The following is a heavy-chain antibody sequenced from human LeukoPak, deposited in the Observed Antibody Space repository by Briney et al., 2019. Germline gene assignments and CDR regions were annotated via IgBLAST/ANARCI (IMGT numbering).Heavy chain of an antibody. CDR3: ARGLLTYDFWSGFDP. Sequence: SVTLSLTCTVCGGCISRYYWIWIRQPPGKGLKGIGYIYYIRSTNYNPSLKSRVTISVDTSKNQFSLKLSSVTAADTAVYYCARGLLTYDFWSGFDPWGQGTLVTVSS. D-gene: IGHD3-3*01. CDR1: GGCISRYY. J-gene: IGHJ5*02. CDR2: IYYIRST. V-gene: IGHV4-59*07.